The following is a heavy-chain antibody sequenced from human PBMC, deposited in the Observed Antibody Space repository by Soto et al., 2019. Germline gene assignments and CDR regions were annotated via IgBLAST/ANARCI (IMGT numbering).Heavy chain of an antibody. J-gene: IGHJ6*02. V-gene: IGHV3-11*06. Sequence: QVLLVESGGGLVKPGGSLRLSCAASGFIFSDYYMSWVRQTPGKGLEWVSYISTRSTYTNYADSVKGRFTISRDNAKNSLYLQMDSLRVEDTAVLYCARDLAWKRGKEGRYYYGMDVWGQGTTVTVSS. CDR1: GFIFSDYY. CDR3: ARDLAWKRGKEGRYYYGMDV. D-gene: IGHD1-1*01. CDR2: ISTRSTYT.